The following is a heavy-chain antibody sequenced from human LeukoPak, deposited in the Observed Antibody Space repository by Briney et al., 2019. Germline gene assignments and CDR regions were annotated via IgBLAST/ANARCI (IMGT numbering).Heavy chain of an antibody. D-gene: IGHD6-13*01. CDR3: ARDAYSSSWYIGAFDI. CDR1: GGSISSYY. J-gene: IGHJ3*02. Sequence: SETLSLTCTVSGGSISSYYWSWIRQPPGKGLEWIGYIYYSGSTNYNPSLKSRVTISVDTSKNQFSLKLSSVTAADTAVYYCARDAYSSSWYIGAFDIWGQGTMVTVSS. CDR2: IYYSGST. V-gene: IGHV4-59*01.